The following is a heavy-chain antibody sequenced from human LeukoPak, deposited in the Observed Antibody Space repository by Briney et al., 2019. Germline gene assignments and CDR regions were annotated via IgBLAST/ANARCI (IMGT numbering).Heavy chain of an antibody. D-gene: IGHD2-2*01. CDR3: ARELWGQCSTANCPAAY. V-gene: IGHV3-66*01. CDR1: GFTFSNDY. J-gene: IGHJ4*02. Sequence: PGGSLRLSCAASGFTFSNDYMTWVREAPGKGLEWGSGLLGDGPTYYTDYVQGRFTISRDNSKTTLFLHMNSLRAEDTAVYYCARELWGQCSTANCPAAYWGQGTLVSVSS. CDR2: LLGDGPT.